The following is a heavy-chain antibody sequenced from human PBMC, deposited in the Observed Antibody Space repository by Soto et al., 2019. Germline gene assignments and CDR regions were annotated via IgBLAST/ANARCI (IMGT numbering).Heavy chain of an antibody. CDR2: ISYDGSNK. D-gene: IGHD2-15*01. J-gene: IGHJ6*02. CDR3: AKGSLGGYDMDV. Sequence: QVQLVESGGGVVQPGRSLRLSCAASGFTFSSYGMHWVRQAPGKGLEWVAVISYDGSNKYYADSVKGRFTISRDNSKNTLYLQMNSLRDEDTAVYYCAKGSLGGYDMDVWGQGTTVTVSS. V-gene: IGHV3-30*18. CDR1: GFTFSSYG.